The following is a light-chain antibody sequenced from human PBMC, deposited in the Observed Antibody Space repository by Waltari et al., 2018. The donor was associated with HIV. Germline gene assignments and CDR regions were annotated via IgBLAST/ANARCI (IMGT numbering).Light chain of an antibody. V-gene: IGLV1-47*01. Sequence: QSVLTQPPSASGTPGHRVIISCSGSSFNIGRNFVSWYPQPPGTAPKVLIFRDNQRPSGVPDRFSGSKSGASASLAISGLRSEDEADYYCAAWDDSLRGSYVFGPGTKVTVL. CDR3: AAWDDSLRGSYV. J-gene: IGLJ1*01. CDR2: RDN. CDR1: SFNIGRNF.